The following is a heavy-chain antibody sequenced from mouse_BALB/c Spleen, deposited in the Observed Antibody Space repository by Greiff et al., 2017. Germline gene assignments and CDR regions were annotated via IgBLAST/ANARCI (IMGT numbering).Heavy chain of an antibody. CDR1: GYSITSDYA. CDR2: ISYSGST. CDR3: ARWGTTGYFDY. D-gene: IGHD1-1*01. Sequence: VQLKESGPGLVKPSQSLSLTCTVTGYSITSDYAWNWIRQFPGNKLEWMGYISYSGSTSYNPSLKSRISITRDTSKNQFFLQLNSVTTEDTATYYCARWGTTGYFDYWGQGTTLTVSS. J-gene: IGHJ2*01. V-gene: IGHV3-2*02.